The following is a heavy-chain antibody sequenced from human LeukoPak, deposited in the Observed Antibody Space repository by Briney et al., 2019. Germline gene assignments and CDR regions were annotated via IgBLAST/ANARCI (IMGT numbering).Heavy chain of an antibody. Sequence: GASVKVSCKVSGYTLTELSMHWVRQAPGKGLEWMGGFDPEDGETIYAQKFQGRVTMTEDTSTDTAYMELSSLRSEDTAVYYCARGRYGQQWLVEEGSWFDYWGQGTLVTVSS. D-gene: IGHD6-19*01. CDR3: ARGRYGQQWLVEEGSWFDY. CDR2: FDPEDGET. V-gene: IGHV1-24*01. CDR1: GYTLTELS. J-gene: IGHJ4*02.